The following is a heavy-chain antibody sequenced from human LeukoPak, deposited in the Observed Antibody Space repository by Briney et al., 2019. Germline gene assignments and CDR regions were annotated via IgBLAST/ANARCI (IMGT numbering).Heavy chain of an antibody. J-gene: IGHJ4*02. CDR1: GYTFTSSG. V-gene: IGHV1-18*01. CDR2: IRGSNGDT. D-gene: IGHD4-17*01. CDR3: VRDAGYGDYGPDY. Sequence: ASVKVSCTASGYTFTSSGISWVRQAPGQGLEWMGWIRGSNGDTNYAQNLQGRVTVTTDTSTSTAYMELRSLRSDDTAVYYCVRDAGYGDYGPDYWGQGTLVTVSS.